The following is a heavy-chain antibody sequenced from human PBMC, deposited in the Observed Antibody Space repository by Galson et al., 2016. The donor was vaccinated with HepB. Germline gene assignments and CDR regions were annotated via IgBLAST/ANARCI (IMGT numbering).Heavy chain of an antibody. CDR1: GTSFSGYY. D-gene: IGHD5-24*01. Sequence: ETLSLTCGVYGTSFSGYYWTWIRQPPGKGLEWIGEISHTGSTNYNPSLKSRVTMSVDSSKNQFSLNLSSVTAADTAIYFCARARRDGYNPPWGQGTLVTVSS. CDR3: ARARRDGYNPP. V-gene: IGHV4-34*01. J-gene: IGHJ5*01. CDR2: ISHTGST.